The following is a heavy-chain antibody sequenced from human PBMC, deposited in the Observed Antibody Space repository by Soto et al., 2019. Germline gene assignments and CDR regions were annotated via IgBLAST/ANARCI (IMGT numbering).Heavy chain of an antibody. CDR3: ARDSRSGYYLEY. D-gene: IGHD3-22*01. Sequence: QLQLRESGSGLVKPSQTLSLTCTVSGDSISSGGYSWNWIRQPPGKVLEWIGYIYHSGGTDYNLSLKSRVTITVDSSNNQFSLKLRSVTAADTAVYYCARDSRSGYYLEYWGQGTLVTVSS. CDR2: IYHSGGT. J-gene: IGHJ4*02. CDR1: GDSISSGGYS. V-gene: IGHV4-30-2*01.